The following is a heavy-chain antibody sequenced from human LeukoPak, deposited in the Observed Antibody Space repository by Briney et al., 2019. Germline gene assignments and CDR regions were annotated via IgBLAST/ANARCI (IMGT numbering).Heavy chain of an antibody. CDR2: IYISGST. CDR3: ARDIWPTGVYYYYYMDV. Sequence: SQTLSLTCTVSGGSISSGSYYWSWIRQPAGKGLEWIGRIYISGSTDYNPSLKSRVTMSIDTSKNQLSLNLSSVTAADTAVYYCARDIWPTGVYYYYYMDVWGKGTTVTVSS. CDR1: GGSISSGSYY. V-gene: IGHV4-61*02. D-gene: IGHD7-27*01. J-gene: IGHJ6*03.